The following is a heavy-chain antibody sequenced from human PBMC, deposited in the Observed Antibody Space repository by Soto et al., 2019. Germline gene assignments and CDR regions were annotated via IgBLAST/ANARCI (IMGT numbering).Heavy chain of an antibody. CDR1: GITFSSYA. CDR2: ISGSGGST. Sequence: EVRLLASGGGLVQPGGSLRLSCAASGITFSSYAMSWLRQAPGTGLEWVSAISGSGGSTYYAASVKGRCTISRDNSKNALYLQMNSLRAEDTAVYYCAKDSYVDLGYYFYYWGQGTLVTVSS. CDR3: AKDSYVDLGYYFYY. D-gene: IGHD3-10*02. V-gene: IGHV3-23*01. J-gene: IGHJ4*02.